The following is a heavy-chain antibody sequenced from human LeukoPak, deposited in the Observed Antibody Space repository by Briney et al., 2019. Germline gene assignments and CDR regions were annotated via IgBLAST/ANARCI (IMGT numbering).Heavy chain of an antibody. CDR1: GFTFRSYA. CDR2: VSNDGRNK. D-gene: IGHD3-22*01. CDR3: AKVGGTVIV. J-gene: IGHJ4*02. Sequence: GGSLRLSCAASGFTFRSYALHWVRQAPGKGLEWVAVVSNDGRNKHYADSVKGRFTISRDNSNNTLYLQMNSLRAEDTAVYYCAKVGGTVIVWGQGTLVTVSS. V-gene: IGHV3-30*04.